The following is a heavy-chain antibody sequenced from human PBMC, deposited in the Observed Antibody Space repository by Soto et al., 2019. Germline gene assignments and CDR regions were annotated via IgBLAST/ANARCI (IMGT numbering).Heavy chain of an antibody. CDR3: ARASGSSSYYYYYYYMDV. Sequence: TSETLSLTCTVSGGSISSYYWSWIRQPPGKGLEWIGYIYYSGSTNYNPSLKSRVTISVDTSKNQFSLKLSSVTAADTAVYYCARASGSSSYYYYYYYMDVWGKGTTVTVSS. CDR1: GGSISSYY. J-gene: IGHJ6*03. V-gene: IGHV4-59*01. CDR2: IYYSGST. D-gene: IGHD6-6*01.